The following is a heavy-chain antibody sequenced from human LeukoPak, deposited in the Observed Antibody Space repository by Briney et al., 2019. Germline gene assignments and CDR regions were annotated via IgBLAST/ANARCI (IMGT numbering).Heavy chain of an antibody. J-gene: IGHJ4*02. D-gene: IGHD5-18*01. CDR3: ARLGRYCYGLIDY. Sequence: GESLKISCKGSGYSFTSYWIGWVRQMTGKGLDWMVIIHPGDSDTRYSTSFQGQATISADKAISTAYLQWSSMRASDTATYYCARLGRYCYGLIDYWGQGTLVTVSS. V-gene: IGHV5-51*01. CDR1: GYSFTSYW. CDR2: IHPGDSDT.